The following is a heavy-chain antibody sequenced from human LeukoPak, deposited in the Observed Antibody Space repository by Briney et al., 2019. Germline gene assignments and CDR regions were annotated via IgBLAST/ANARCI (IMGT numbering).Heavy chain of an antibody. CDR3: ARTTVSYWYFDL. J-gene: IGHJ2*01. CDR1: CGSISRGGYS. Sequence: SQTLSLTCAVSCGSISRGGYSWSWLRQPPGKGLEWIGYIYHSGRTYYNPSLKTRVTISVDRSKNQFSLKLRSVTAADTAVYYCARTTVSYWYFDLWGRGTLVTVSS. CDR2: IYHSGRT. V-gene: IGHV4-30-2*01. D-gene: IGHD4-17*01.